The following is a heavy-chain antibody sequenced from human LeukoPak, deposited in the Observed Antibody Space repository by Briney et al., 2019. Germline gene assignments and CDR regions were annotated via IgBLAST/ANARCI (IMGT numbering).Heavy chain of an antibody. D-gene: IGHD2-2*01. CDR1: GFTFSDYY. J-gene: IGHJ4*02. V-gene: IGHV3-11*04. Sequence: GGSLRLSCAASGFTFSDYYMNWIRQAPGKGLEWISYMSSSGSTISYADSVTGRFTVSRDNAKNSLYLQMNSLRAEDTALYYCARSILPAANAIGYWGQGTLLTVSS. CDR3: ARSILPAANAIGY. CDR2: MSSSGSTI.